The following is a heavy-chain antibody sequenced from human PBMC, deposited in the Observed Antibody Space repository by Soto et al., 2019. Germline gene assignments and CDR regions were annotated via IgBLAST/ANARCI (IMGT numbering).Heavy chain of an antibody. CDR3: TRDPYSGTYYPFDY. CDR2: IRPTAYGGTT. Sequence: PGGSLRLSCAASGFTFGDYAMTWVRQAPGKGLEWVGFIRPTAYGGTTEFAASVKGRFTISRDDSNTIAYLQMSSLKTEDTAIYYCTRDPYSGTYYPFDYWGQGTLVTVSS. CDR1: GFTFGDYA. D-gene: IGHD1-26*01. V-gene: IGHV3-49*04. J-gene: IGHJ4*02.